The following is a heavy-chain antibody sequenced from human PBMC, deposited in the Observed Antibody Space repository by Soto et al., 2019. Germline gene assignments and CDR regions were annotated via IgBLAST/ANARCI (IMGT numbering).Heavy chain of an antibody. CDR2: ISYSGST. J-gene: IGHJ5*02. D-gene: IGHD3-9*01. V-gene: IGHV4-59*07. CDR1: GGSISSYY. Sequence: SDTLSLTCTVSGGSISSYYWSWIRQPPGKGLEWIGYISYSGSTNYNPSLKSRVTISVDTSKNQFSLKLSSVTAADTAVYYCARGTGYYDIVTGYSAGWFDPWGQGTLVTVSS. CDR3: ARGTGYYDIVTGYSAGWFDP.